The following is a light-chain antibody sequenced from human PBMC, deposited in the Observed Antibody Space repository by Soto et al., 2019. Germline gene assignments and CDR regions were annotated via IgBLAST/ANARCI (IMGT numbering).Light chain of an antibody. CDR1: QGIRND. CDR2: AAS. Sequence: DIQMTQPPSSLSASVGDRVTITCRASQGIRNDLAWYQQKPGKAPKRLIYAASSLQSGVPSRFSGSGSGTEFTLTISSLQPEDFAAYYCQQYGSSPPGTFGQGTKLEIK. V-gene: IGKV1-17*01. CDR3: QQYGSSPPGT. J-gene: IGKJ2*02.